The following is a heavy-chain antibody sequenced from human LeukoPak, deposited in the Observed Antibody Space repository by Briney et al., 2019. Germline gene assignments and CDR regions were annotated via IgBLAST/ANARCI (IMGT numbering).Heavy chain of an antibody. J-gene: IGHJ4*02. Sequence: GGSLRLSCAASGFTFSSYSMSWVRQAPGKGLEWVSSISSSSSYIYYADSVKGRFTISRDNAKNSLYLQMNSLRAEDTAVYYCAKDQSAIFGVVGPNDYWGQGTLVTVSS. CDR3: AKDQSAIFGVVGPNDY. D-gene: IGHD3-3*01. CDR1: GFTFSSYS. V-gene: IGHV3-21*01. CDR2: ISSSSSYI.